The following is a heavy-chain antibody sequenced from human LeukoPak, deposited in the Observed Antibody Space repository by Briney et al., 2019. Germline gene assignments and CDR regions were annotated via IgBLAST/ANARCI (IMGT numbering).Heavy chain of an antibody. CDR1: GGSFRGYY. V-gene: IGHV4-34*01. Sequence: PSETLSLTCAVNGGSFRGYYWNWIRQPPGKGLEWIGEISHSGNTNYNPALKSRVTISLDTSKNQFSLKVNSVTAADTAVYYCGRVPVVSAVDYWAQGTLVTVSS. D-gene: IGHD3-22*01. CDR2: ISHSGNT. J-gene: IGHJ4*02. CDR3: GRVPVVSAVDY.